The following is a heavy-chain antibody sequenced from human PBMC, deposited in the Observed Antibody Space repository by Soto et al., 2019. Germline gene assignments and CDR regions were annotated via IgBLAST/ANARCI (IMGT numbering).Heavy chain of an antibody. CDR3: ARVGGFGATTIDY. J-gene: IGHJ4*02. D-gene: IGHD3-10*01. CDR1: GGSISSGDDY. Sequence: SETLSLTCTVSGGSISSGDDYWSLIRQPPGKGLEWIGYIYNSGSTYYNPSLKSRVTISVDTSKNQFSLKLSSVTAADTAVYYCARVGGFGATTIDYWGQGTLVTVSS. CDR2: IYNSGST. V-gene: IGHV4-30-4*01.